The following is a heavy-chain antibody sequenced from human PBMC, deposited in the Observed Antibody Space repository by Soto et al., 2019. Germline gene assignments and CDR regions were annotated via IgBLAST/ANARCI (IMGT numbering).Heavy chain of an antibody. CDR3: ARDLGYDSSGYGFDY. CDR2: IYSGGST. V-gene: IGHV3-53*01. CDR1: GFTVSSNY. D-gene: IGHD3-22*01. J-gene: IGHJ4*02. Sequence: GGSLRLSCAASGFTVSSNYMSWVRQAPGKGLEWVSVIYSGGSTYYADSVKGRFTISRDNSKNTLYLQMNSLRAEDTAVYYCARDLGYDSSGYGFDYWGQGTLVTVSS.